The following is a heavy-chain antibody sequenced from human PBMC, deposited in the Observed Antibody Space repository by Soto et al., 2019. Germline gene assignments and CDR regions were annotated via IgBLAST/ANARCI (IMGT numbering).Heavy chain of an antibody. Sequence: PSETLSLTCTVSGGSVSSGSYYWSWIRQPPGKGLEWIGYIYYSGSTNYNPSLKSRVTISVDTSKNQFSLKLSSVTAADTAVYYCARDPKLLRWRLRDYYHGMDVWGQGTTVTVSS. CDR3: ARDPKLLRWRLRDYYHGMDV. CDR2: IYYSGST. D-gene: IGHD3-10*01. CDR1: GGSVSSGSYY. J-gene: IGHJ6*02. V-gene: IGHV4-61*01.